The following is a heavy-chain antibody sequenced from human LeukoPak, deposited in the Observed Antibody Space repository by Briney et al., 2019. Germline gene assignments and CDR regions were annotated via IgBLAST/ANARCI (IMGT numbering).Heavy chain of an antibody. Sequence: GGSLRLSCAASGFTFGTYAMGWVRQAPGKGLEWVSAIRGSGDSTYYADSVKGRFTISRDNSKNTLYLQMNSLRAEDTAVYYCAKVPKVVAHDAFDIWGQGTMVTVSS. CDR3: AKVPKVVAHDAFDI. J-gene: IGHJ3*02. V-gene: IGHV3-23*01. CDR1: GFTFGTYA. D-gene: IGHD3-22*01. CDR2: IRGSGDST.